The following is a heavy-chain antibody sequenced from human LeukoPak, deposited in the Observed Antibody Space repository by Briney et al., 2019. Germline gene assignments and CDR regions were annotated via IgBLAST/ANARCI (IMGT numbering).Heavy chain of an antibody. CDR2: FDPQHGAK. V-gene: IGHV1-24*01. CDR3: ATDFRYYQPLISISVRPNFHY. CDR1: GDTVTEFA. Sequence: ASVKVSSTVSGDTVTEFAMHWVRQGPGKGLEWLGGFDPQHGAKIHAQNFQGRVTMTEDTSTDTAYMELSSLTFDDTAVYYCATDFRYYQPLISISVRPNFHYWGQGTLVTVSS. J-gene: IGHJ4*02. D-gene: IGHD2-2*01.